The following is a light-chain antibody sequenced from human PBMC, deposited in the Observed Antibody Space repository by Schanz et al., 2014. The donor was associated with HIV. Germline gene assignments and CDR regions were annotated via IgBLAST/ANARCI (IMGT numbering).Light chain of an antibody. Sequence: QSALTQPASVSGSPGQSITISCTGTSSDVGSYNLVSWYQQHPGKAPKLIIYEVNKRPSGVPDRFSGSGSGTSATLAISGLQSEDEADYYCAAWDAPWDDSLSGWVFGGGTKLTVL. CDR3: AAWDAPWDDSLSGWV. J-gene: IGLJ3*02. V-gene: IGLV2-14*02. CDR2: EVN. CDR1: SSDVGSYNL.